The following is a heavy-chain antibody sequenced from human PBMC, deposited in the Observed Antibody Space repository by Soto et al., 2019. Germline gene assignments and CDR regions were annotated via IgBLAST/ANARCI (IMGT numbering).Heavy chain of an antibody. CDR1: GFIFSDYY. CDR2: ITSSSSYT. V-gene: IGHV3-11*06. D-gene: IGHD2-2*01. J-gene: IGHJ6*02. Sequence: LRLSCAASGFIFSDYYMSWIRQAPGKGLEWVSYITSSSSYTKYADSVKGRFTISRDNAKNSLYLQMNSLRAEDTAVYYCARDGSRYCSSTSCLSGYYYYGMDVWGQGTTVTVSS. CDR3: ARDGSRYCSSTSCLSGYYYYGMDV.